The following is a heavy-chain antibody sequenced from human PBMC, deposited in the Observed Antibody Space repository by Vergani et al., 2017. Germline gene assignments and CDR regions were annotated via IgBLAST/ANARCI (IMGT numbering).Heavy chain of an antibody. CDR1: GYTFSNYY. D-gene: IGHD3-9*01. CDR2: INPSGGHT. J-gene: IGHJ4*02. V-gene: IGHV1-46*03. CDR3: ARGDYCILTGYRY. Sequence: QVQVVQSGAEVKKSGASVKVSCKTSGYTFSNYYMHWVRQAPGQGLEWMGIINPSGGHTNYAQKFQGRVTMTRDTSTSTVYMELSSLRSEDTAIYYCARGDYCILTGYRYWGQGTLVTVS.